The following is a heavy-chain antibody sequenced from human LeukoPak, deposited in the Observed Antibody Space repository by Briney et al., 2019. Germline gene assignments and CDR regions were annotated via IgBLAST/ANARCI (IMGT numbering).Heavy chain of an antibody. D-gene: IGHD6-13*01. CDR3: ARVDSSSWYGTYYFDY. CDR1: GYTFTGYY. Sequence: GASVKVSCKASGYTFTGYYMHWVRQAPGQGLEWMGWINPNSGGTNYAQKFQGRVTMTRDTSISTAYMELSRLRSDDTAVYYCARVDSSSWYGTYYFDYWGQGTLVTVSS. J-gene: IGHJ4*02. CDR2: INPNSGGT. V-gene: IGHV1-2*02.